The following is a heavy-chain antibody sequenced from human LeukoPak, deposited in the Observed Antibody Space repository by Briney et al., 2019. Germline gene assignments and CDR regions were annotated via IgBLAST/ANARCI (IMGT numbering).Heavy chain of an antibody. Sequence: SETLSLTCTVSGGSISSSSYYWGWIRQPPGKGLEWIGSIYYSGSTYYNPSLKSRVTISVDTSKNQLSLKLSSVTAADTAVYYCAATTVTSSPPDYWGQGTLVTVSS. CDR1: GGSISSSSYY. D-gene: IGHD4-11*01. CDR3: AATTVTSSPPDY. CDR2: IYYSGST. V-gene: IGHV4-39*01. J-gene: IGHJ4*02.